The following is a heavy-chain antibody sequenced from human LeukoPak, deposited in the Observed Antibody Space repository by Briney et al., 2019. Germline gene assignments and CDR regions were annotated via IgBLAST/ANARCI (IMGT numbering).Heavy chain of an antibody. CDR1: GGSISSGGYY. V-gene: IGHV4-31*03. CDR2: INHSGST. D-gene: IGHD6-19*01. J-gene: IGHJ4*02. CDR3: ATPSRRSGWSLD. Sequence: PSQTLSLTCTVSGGSISSGGYYWSWIRQPPGKGLEWIGEINHSGSTNYNPSLKSRVTISVDTSKNQFSLKLSSVTAADTAVYYCATPSRRSGWSLDWGQGTLVTVSS.